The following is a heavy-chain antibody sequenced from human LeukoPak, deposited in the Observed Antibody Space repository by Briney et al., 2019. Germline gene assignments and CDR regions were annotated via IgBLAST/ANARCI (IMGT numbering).Heavy chain of an antibody. CDR2: ISAYNGNT. D-gene: IGHD1-26*01. Sequence: ASVKVSCKASGYTFTNYGFNWVRQAPGQGLEWMGWISAYNGNTNYAQNLQGRVTMTTDTSTSTAYMELRSLRSDDTAVYYCARDAQLYSGSPYYFAYWGQGTLVTVSS. J-gene: IGHJ4*02. CDR1: GYTFTNYG. V-gene: IGHV1-18*01. CDR3: ARDAQLYSGSPYYFAY.